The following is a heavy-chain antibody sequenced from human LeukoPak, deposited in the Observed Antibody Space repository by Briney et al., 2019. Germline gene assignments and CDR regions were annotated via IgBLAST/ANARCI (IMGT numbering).Heavy chain of an antibody. V-gene: IGHV3-21*01. CDR2: ISSSSSYI. D-gene: IGHD2-2*01. CDR1: GFTSSSYS. J-gene: IGHJ4*02. CDR3: ASIYCSSTSCYSADY. Sequence: GGSLRLSCAASGFTSSSYSMNWVRQAPGKGLEWVSSISSSSSYIYYADSVKGRFTISRDNAKNSLYLQMNSLRAEDTAVYYCASIYCSSTSCYSADYWGQGTLVTVSS.